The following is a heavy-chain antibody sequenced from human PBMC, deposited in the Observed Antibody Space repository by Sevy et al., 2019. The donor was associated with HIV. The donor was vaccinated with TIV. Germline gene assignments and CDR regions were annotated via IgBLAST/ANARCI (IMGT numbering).Heavy chain of an antibody. CDR3: ARQGWSVVVVAASGNGLDV. J-gene: IGHJ6*02. Sequence: SETLSLSCTVSGGSISSSSYYWAWIRQPPGKGLECIGRIYYSGSPYYNPSLKSRVTISVDTSKNQFPLKVTSVTAADPAVYYCARQGWSVVVVAASGNGLDVWDQGTTVTVSS. V-gene: IGHV4-39*01. CDR1: GGSISSSSYY. D-gene: IGHD2-15*01. CDR2: IYYSGSP.